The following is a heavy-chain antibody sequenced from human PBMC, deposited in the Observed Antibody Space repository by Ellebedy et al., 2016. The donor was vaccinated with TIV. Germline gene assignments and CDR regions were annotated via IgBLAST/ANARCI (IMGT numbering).Heavy chain of an antibody. CDR1: GYSFTSYW. Sequence: GGSLRLSXKGSGYSFTSYWIGWVRQMPGKGLEWMGIIYPGDSDTRYSPSFRGQVTISADKSISTAYLQWSSLKASDTAMYYCATGGYYDILTGYYYYGMDVWGQGTTVTVSS. CDR3: ATGGYYDILTGYYYYGMDV. D-gene: IGHD3-9*01. J-gene: IGHJ6*02. CDR2: IYPGDSDT. V-gene: IGHV5-51*01.